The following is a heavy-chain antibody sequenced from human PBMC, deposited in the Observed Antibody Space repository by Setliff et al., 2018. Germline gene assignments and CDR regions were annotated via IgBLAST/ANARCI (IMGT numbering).Heavy chain of an antibody. CDR2: INHSGST. Sequence: SETLSLTCAVYGGSFSGYYWSWIRQPPGKGLEWIGEINHSGSTNYNPSLKSRVTISVDTSKNQFSLKLSSVTAADTAVYYCARSPITNFGVVLHPLDYWGQGTLVTVSS. D-gene: IGHD3-3*01. CDR3: ARSPITNFGVVLHPLDY. V-gene: IGHV4-34*01. CDR1: GGSFSGYY. J-gene: IGHJ4*02.